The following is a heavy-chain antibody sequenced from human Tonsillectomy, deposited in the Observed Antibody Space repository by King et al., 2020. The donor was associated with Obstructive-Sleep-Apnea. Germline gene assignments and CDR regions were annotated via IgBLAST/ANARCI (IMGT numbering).Heavy chain of an antibody. V-gene: IGHV3-23*04. CDR1: GFTFSNYA. CDR2: ISGSGGGT. J-gene: IGHJ4*02. D-gene: IGHD1-26*01. CDR3: AKDRVGATYYFDY. Sequence: VQLVESGGGLVQPGGSLRLSCAASGFTFSNYAMSWVRQGPGQGLEWVSVISGSGGGTYYGDSVKGRFTISRENLKSTLYLQMNSLRVEDTAVYYCAKDRVGATYYFDYWGQGTLVTVSS.